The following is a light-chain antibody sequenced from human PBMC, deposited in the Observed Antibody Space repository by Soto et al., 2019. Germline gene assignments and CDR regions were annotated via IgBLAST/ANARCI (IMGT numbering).Light chain of an antibody. CDR3: HQRFSPSPLS. J-gene: IGKJ5*01. CDR2: TAS. CDR1: QNIYNY. Sequence: DIQMSQSPSSLSASIGDRVTITCRASQNIYNYLNWYQQKPGKAPKLLIFTASSLRSGVPSRFSGSGSGTDFSLTISTLQPEDFATYYWHQRFSPSPLSFGQGTRLEMK. V-gene: IGKV1-39*01.